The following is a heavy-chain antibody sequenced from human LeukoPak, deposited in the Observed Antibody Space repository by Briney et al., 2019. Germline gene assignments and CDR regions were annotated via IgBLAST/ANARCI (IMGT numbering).Heavy chain of an antibody. J-gene: IGHJ4*02. Sequence: SETLSLTCAVYGGSFSGYYWSWIRQPPGKGREWIGEINHSGSTNYNPSLKSRVTISVDTSKNQLSLKLRSVTAADTAVYYCARVRRRYFDWLLSETLYYFDYWGQGTLVTVSS. D-gene: IGHD3-9*01. CDR2: INHSGST. CDR1: GGSFSGYY. CDR3: ARVRRRYFDWLLSETLYYFDY. V-gene: IGHV4-34*01.